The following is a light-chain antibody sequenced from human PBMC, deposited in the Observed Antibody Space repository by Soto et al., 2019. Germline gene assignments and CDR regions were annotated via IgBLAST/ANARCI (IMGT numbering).Light chain of an antibody. V-gene: IGKV1-39*01. CDR1: QSISSF. CDR3: QQSFSTPPT. CDR2: AAS. J-gene: IGKJ1*01. Sequence: DIQLTQSPSSLSASVGDRVTITCXASQSISSFLTWYQQKAGKAPKLLIYAASSLQSGVPSRFSGSGSGTDFTLTISSLQPEDFASYYCQQSFSTPPTFGQGTKVDI.